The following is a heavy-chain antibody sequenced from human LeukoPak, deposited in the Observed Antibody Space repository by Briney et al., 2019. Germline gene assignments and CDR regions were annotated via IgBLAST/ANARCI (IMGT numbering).Heavy chain of an antibody. D-gene: IGHD6-13*01. V-gene: IGHV4-39*01. CDR2: IYYSGST. CDR3: ARHQTTSHLLAAAGYYYYGMDV. J-gene: IGHJ6*02. CDR1: GGSISSGGYY. Sequence: SETLSLTCTVSGGSISSGGYYWSWTRQHPGKGLEWIGSIYYSGSTYYNPSLKSRVTISVDTSKNQFSLKLSSVTAADTAVYYCARHQTTSHLLAAAGYYYYGMDVWGQGTTVTVSS.